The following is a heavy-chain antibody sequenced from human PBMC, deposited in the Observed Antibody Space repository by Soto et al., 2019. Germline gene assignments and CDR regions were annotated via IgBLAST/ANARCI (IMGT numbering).Heavy chain of an antibody. J-gene: IGHJ4*02. D-gene: IGHD6-13*01. CDR2: INHSGST. CDR3: AFSRIAALDY. V-gene: IGHV4-34*01. Sequence: QVQLQQWGAGLLKPSETLSLTCAVYGGSFSGYYWSWIRQPPGKGLEWIGEINHSGSTNYNPSLKSRVTISVDTSQHQFSLKLSSVTAADTAVYYCAFSRIAALDYWGQGTLVTVSS. CDR1: GGSFSGYY.